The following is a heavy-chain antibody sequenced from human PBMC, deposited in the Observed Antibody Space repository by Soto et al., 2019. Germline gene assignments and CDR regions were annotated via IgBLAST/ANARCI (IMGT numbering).Heavy chain of an antibody. CDR1: GGTFSSYA. CDR2: IIPIFGTA. CDR3: AACGVVDTAMVGLCAWDY. D-gene: IGHD5-18*01. J-gene: IGHJ4*02. V-gene: IGHV1-69*12. Sequence: QVQLVQSGAEVKKPGSSVKVSCKASGGTFSSYAISWVRQAPGQGLEWMGGIIPIFGTANYAQKFQGRVTITADESTSTAYLELSSLRSEDTAVYYCAACGVVDTAMVGLCAWDYWGQGTLVTVSS.